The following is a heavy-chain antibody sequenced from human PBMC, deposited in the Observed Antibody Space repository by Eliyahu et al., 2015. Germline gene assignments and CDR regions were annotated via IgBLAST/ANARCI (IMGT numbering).Heavy chain of an antibody. Sequence: QVQLVQSGAEVKKPGASVKVSCKAXGYXFTSYYMHWVRQAPGQGLEWMGIINPXGGSTSYAQKFQGRVTMTRDTSTSTVYMELSSLRSEDTAVYYCARDFHPYGAFDYWGQGTLVTVSS. J-gene: IGHJ4*02. CDR1: GYXFTSYY. D-gene: IGHD4-17*01. CDR3: ARDFHPYGAFDY. V-gene: IGHV1-46*03. CDR2: INPXGGST.